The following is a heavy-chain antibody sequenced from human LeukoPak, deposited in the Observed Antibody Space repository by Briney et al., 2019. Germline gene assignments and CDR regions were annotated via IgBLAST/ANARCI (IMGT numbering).Heavy chain of an antibody. CDR3: ARGWADYYGSGSYREAAFDI. Sequence: GGSLRLSCAASGFTFSSYWMSWVRQAPGKGLEWVANIKQDGSEKYYVDSVKGRFTISRDNAKNSLYLQMNSLRAEDTAVYYCARGWADYYGSGSYREAAFDIWGQGTMVTVSS. J-gene: IGHJ3*02. CDR2: IKQDGSEK. D-gene: IGHD3-10*01. V-gene: IGHV3-7*01. CDR1: GFTFSSYW.